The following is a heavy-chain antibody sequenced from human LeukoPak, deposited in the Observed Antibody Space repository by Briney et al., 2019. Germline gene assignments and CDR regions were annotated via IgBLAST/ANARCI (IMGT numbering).Heavy chain of an antibody. D-gene: IGHD3-22*01. Sequence: GGSLRLSCAASGFTFSSYAMSWVRQAPGKGLEWVSSISSSSSYIYYADSVKGRFTISRDNAKNSLYLQMNSLRAEDTAVYYCARDMNADHKYYYDSSGYYDAFDIWGQGTMVTVSS. V-gene: IGHV3-21*01. CDR3: ARDMNADHKYYYDSSGYYDAFDI. J-gene: IGHJ3*02. CDR1: GFTFSSYA. CDR2: ISSSSSYI.